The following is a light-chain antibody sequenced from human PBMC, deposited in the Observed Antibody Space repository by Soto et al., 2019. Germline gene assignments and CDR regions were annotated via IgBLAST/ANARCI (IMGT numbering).Light chain of an antibody. Sequence: EIVMTQSPATLSVSPGERATLSCRASQSVSSNLAWYQQKPGQAPRLLIYGASNRATGIPARFSGSGSGTEFTLTISSLQSEDFAFYYCQQYNNWPFGQGTKVEIK. V-gene: IGKV3-15*01. CDR2: GAS. CDR3: QQYNNWP. J-gene: IGKJ1*01. CDR1: QSVSSN.